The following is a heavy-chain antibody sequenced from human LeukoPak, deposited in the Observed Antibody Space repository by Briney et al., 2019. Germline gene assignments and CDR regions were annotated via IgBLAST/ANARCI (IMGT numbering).Heavy chain of an antibody. J-gene: IGHJ6*02. V-gene: IGHV4-39*01. CDR3: ARHGISPLMDV. Sequence: SETLSLTCTVSGGSISGSTYYWGWIRQPPGKELEWIGSLYYSGSTNYNPSLKSRVTISVDTSKNQFSLKLSSVTAADTAVYYCARHGISPLMDVWGQGTTVTVSS. CDR1: GGSISGSTYY. CDR2: LYYSGST.